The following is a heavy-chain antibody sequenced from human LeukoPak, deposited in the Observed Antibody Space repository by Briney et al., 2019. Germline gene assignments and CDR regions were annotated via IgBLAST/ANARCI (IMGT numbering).Heavy chain of an antibody. CDR1: GFTFSSYS. CDR2: ISYDGSNK. J-gene: IGHJ4*02. CDR3: ARDINQQLVAYYFDY. V-gene: IGHV3-30*03. Sequence: GGSLRLSCAASGFTFSSYSMNWVRQAPGKGLEWVAVISYDGSNKYYADSVKGRFTISRDNSKNTLYLQMNSLRAEDTAVYYCARDINQQLVAYYFDYWGQGTLVTVSS. D-gene: IGHD6-13*01.